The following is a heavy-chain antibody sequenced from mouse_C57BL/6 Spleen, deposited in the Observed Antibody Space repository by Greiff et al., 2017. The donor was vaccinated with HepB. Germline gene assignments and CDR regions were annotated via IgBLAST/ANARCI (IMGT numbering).Heavy chain of an antibody. Sequence: QVQLQHPGAELVMPGASVKLSCKASGYTFTSYWMHWVKQRPGQGLEWIGEIDPSDSYTNYNQKFKGKSTLTVDKSSSTAYMQLSSLTSEDSAVYYCAKEDYGTQGGFAYWGQGTLVTVSA. CDR3: AKEDYGTQGGFAY. CDR2: IDPSDSYT. D-gene: IGHD1-1*01. V-gene: IGHV1-69*01. J-gene: IGHJ3*01. CDR1: GYTFTSYW.